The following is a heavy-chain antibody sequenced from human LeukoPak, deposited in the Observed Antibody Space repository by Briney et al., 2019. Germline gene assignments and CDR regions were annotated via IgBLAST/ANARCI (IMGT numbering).Heavy chain of an antibody. D-gene: IGHD6-19*01. CDR1: GFTFSFYA. Sequence: PGGSLRLSCATSGFTFSFYAMSWVRQAPGKGLKWVSAITGSSRNTNYADSVKGRFTISRDNFKNTLHLQMNSLRAEDTAVYYCAKGARGGWYEDYFDSWGQGTLVTVSS. J-gene: IGHJ4*02. V-gene: IGHV3-23*01. CDR2: ITGSSRNT. CDR3: AKGARGGWYEDYFDS.